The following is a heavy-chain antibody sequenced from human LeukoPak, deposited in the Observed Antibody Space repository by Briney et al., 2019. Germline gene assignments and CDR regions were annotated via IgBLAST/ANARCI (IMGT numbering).Heavy chain of an antibody. V-gene: IGHV5-51*01. D-gene: IGHD3-10*01. Sequence: GESLKISCKGSGYSFATYWIGRVRQMPGKGLELMGIIYPGDSDTRYSPSFQGQITISADKSTSTAYLQWSSLKVSDTATYYCARSFPGTMLRGYGMDVWGQGTTVTVSS. J-gene: IGHJ6*02. CDR2: IYPGDSDT. CDR1: GYSFATYW. CDR3: ARSFPGTMLRGYGMDV.